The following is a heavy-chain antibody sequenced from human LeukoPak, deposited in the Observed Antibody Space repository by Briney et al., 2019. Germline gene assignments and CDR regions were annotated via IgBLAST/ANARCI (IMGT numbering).Heavy chain of an antibody. V-gene: IGHV4-59*01. CDR3: ARTTVTTYFDN. D-gene: IGHD4-17*01. Sequence: SVTLSLTCTVSGGSISSYYWSWIRQPPGKGLEWIAYISDSGSTNYNPSLKSRVTISVDTSKNQFSLKLSSVTAVDTAVYYCARTTVTTYFDNWGQGTLVTVSS. J-gene: IGHJ4*02. CDR2: ISDSGST. CDR1: GGSISSYY.